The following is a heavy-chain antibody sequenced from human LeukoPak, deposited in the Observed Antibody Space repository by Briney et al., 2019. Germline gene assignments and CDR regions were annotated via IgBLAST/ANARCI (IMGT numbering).Heavy chain of an antibody. D-gene: IGHD2-15*01. Sequence: GESLKISCKGSGYNFTSYWIGWVRQMPGKGLEWMGIIYPGDSDTRYSPSFQGQVTISADKSISTAYLQWSSLKGSATAMYYCASLGYCSGGSCYADYWGQGTLVTVSS. CDR2: IYPGDSDT. V-gene: IGHV5-51*01. J-gene: IGHJ4*02. CDR1: GYNFTSYW. CDR3: ASLGYCSGGSCYADY.